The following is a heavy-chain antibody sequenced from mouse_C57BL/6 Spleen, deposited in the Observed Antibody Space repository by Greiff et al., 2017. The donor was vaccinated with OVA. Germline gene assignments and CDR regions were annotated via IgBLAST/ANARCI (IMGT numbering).Heavy chain of an antibody. CDR2: INPNNGGT. CDR1: GYTFTDYY. J-gene: IGHJ2*01. D-gene: IGHD2-2*01. CDR3: ARERNYGYDRRYYFDY. Sequence: VQLQQSGPELVKPGASVKISCKASGYTFTDYYMNWVKQSHGKSLEWIGDINPNNGGTSYKQKFKGKATLNVDKSSSTAYMELRSLTSEDSAVYYCARERNYGYDRRYYFDYWGQGTTLTVSS. V-gene: IGHV1-26*01.